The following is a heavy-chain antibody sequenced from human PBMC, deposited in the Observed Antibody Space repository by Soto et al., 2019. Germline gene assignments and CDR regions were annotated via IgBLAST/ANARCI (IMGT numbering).Heavy chain of an antibody. D-gene: IGHD4-4*01. CDR2: IKPISDIT. CDR3: ARDPSTINKLIGVWFDP. Sequence: SVKVSCKASGDTFGRFTINWVRQAPGQGLEWMGGIKPISDITNYAQRFQGRVTFTADASTSTVYLELGSLRSEDTAMYYCARDPSTINKLIGVWFDPWGQGTLVTVSS. CDR1: GDTFGRFT. V-gene: IGHV1-69*13. J-gene: IGHJ5*02.